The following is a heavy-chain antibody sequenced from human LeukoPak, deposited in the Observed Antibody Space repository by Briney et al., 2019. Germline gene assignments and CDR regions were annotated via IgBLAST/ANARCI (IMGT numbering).Heavy chain of an antibody. V-gene: IGHV4-59*01. CDR2: VYYSGST. Sequence: SETLSLTCTASGGSISSYYWSWIRQPPGKGLEWIGYVYYSGSTNYNPSLKSRVTISVDTSKNQFSLKLSSVTAADTAVYYCARGTDYYDSTGAFDIWGQGTMVTVSS. D-gene: IGHD3-22*01. J-gene: IGHJ3*02. CDR1: GGSISSYY. CDR3: ARGTDYYDSTGAFDI.